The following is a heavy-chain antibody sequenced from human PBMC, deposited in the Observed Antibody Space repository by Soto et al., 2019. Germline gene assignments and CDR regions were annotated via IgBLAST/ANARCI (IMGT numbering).Heavy chain of an antibody. CDR1: GGSIGSQY. D-gene: IGHD1-1*01. J-gene: IGHJ3*02. CDR2: LHFRGYT. Sequence: SETLSLTCTVSGGSIGSQYWTWVRQSPGKGLEWIGHLHFRGYTNYNPSLQSRVTISSARSKNQFSLRLDSVTAADTAVYYRARDRSDDLNSYDPFDILGQGTMVTVSS. V-gene: IGHV4-59*11. CDR3: ARDRSDDLNSYDPFDI.